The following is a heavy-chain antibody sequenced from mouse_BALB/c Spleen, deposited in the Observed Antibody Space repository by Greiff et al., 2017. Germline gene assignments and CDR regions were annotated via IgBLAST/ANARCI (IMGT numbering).Heavy chain of an antibody. D-gene: IGHD2-4*01. CDR3: ARVIMDAMDY. J-gene: IGHJ4*01. CDR2: INPNNGGT. Sequence: VHVKQSGPELVKPGASVKIPCKASGYTFTDYNMDWVKQSHGKSLEWIGDINPNNGGTIYNQKFKGKATLTVDKSSSTAYMELRSLTSEDTAVYYCARVIMDAMDYWGQGTSVTVSS. V-gene: IGHV1-18*01. CDR1: GYTFTDYN.